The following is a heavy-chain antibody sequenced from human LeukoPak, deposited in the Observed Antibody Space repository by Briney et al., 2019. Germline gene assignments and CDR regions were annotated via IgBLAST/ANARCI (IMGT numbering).Heavy chain of an antibody. Sequence: ASVKVSCKASGYTFTSYGISWVRQAPGQGLEWMGRISAYNGNTNYAQKLQGRVTMTTDTSTSTAYMELRSLRSDDTAVYYCARGGPGAGTTWWFDPWGQGTLVTVSS. D-gene: IGHD1-1*01. CDR3: ARGGPGAGTTWWFDP. V-gene: IGHV1-18*01. J-gene: IGHJ5*02. CDR1: GYTFTSYG. CDR2: ISAYNGNT.